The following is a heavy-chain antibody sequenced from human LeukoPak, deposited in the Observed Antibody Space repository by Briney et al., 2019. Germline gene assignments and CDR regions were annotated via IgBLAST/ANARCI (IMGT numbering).Heavy chain of an antibody. CDR2: ISSSGSTI. D-gene: IGHD2-8*01. CDR3: ARVYYYYYYMDV. J-gene: IGHJ6*03. CDR1: GFTFSSYG. V-gene: IGHV3-48*04. Sequence: GGTLRLSCAASGFTFSSYGMSWVRQAPGKGLEWVSYISSSGSTIYYADSVKGRFTISRDNAKNSLYLQMNSLRAEDTAVYYCARVYYYYYYMDVWGKGTTVTISS.